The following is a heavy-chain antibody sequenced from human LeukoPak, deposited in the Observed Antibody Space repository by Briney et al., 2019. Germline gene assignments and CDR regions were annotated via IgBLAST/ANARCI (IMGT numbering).Heavy chain of an antibody. J-gene: IGHJ5*02. Sequence: GASVKVSCKASGGTFSSYAISWVRQAPGQGLEWMGGIIPIFGTANYAQKFQGRVTITADKSTSTAYMELSSLRSEDTAVYYCAREKWLRFRWFDPWGQGTLVTVSS. CDR1: GGTFSSYA. CDR3: AREKWLRFRWFDP. V-gene: IGHV1-69*06. D-gene: IGHD5-12*01. CDR2: IIPIFGTA.